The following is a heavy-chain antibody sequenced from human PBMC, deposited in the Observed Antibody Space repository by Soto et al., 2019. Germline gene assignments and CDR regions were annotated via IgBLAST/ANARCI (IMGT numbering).Heavy chain of an antibody. J-gene: IGHJ3*02. Sequence: VQLVESGGGLVQPGGSLRLSCAASGFTFSTYTMNWVRQAPGKGPEWIAYIRDTSGRMSYADSVRGRFTISRDNARNSLYLQMDSLRDDDTAVYFCVRDEHYAFDIWGPGTMVPVPS. CDR2: IRDTSGRM. CDR3: VRDEHYAFDI. V-gene: IGHV3-48*02. CDR1: GFTFSTYT.